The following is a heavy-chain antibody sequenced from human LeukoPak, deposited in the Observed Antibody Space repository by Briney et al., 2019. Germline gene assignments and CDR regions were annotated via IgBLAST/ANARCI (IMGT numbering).Heavy chain of an antibody. D-gene: IGHD3-3*01. J-gene: IGHJ6*03. CDR1: GGSISSYY. CDR2: IYYSGST. CDR3: AGQYYDFWSGYDYYYYYMDV. V-gene: IGHV4-59*01. Sequence: NPSETLSLTCTVSGGSISSYYWNWIRQPPGKGLEWIGYIYYSGSTNYNPSLKSRVTISVDTSKNQFSLKLSSVTAADTAVYYCAGQYYDFWSGYDYYYYYMDVWGKGTTVTVSS.